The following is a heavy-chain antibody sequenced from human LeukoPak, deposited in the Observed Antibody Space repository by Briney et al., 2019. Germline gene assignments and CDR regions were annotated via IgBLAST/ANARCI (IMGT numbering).Heavy chain of an antibody. CDR3: ASRYCSSTSCYRPPNWFDP. D-gene: IGHD2-2*01. Sequence: SETLSLTCTVSGGSISSSSYYWGWIRQPPGKGLEWIGSIYYSGSTYYNPSLKSRVTISVDTSKSQFSLKLSSVTAADTAVYYCASRYCSSTSCYRPPNWFDPWGQGTLVTVSS. CDR1: GGSISSSSYY. J-gene: IGHJ5*02. CDR2: IYYSGST. V-gene: IGHV4-39*01.